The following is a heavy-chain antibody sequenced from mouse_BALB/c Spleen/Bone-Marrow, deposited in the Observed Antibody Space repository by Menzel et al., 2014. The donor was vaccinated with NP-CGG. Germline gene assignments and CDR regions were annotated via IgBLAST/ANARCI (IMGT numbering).Heavy chain of an antibody. CDR1: GYSFTSYY. Sequence: QVQLQQSGPELVKPGASVKISCKASGYSFTSYYIHWVKQRPGQGLEWIGWIFPGSGNTKYNEKFKGKATLTADTSSSTAYMQLISLTSEDSAVYFCAKRDKYDDYAMDYWGQGTSVTVSS. V-gene: IGHV1-66*01. D-gene: IGHD2-14*01. CDR2: IFPGSGNT. CDR3: AKRDKYDDYAMDY. J-gene: IGHJ4*01.